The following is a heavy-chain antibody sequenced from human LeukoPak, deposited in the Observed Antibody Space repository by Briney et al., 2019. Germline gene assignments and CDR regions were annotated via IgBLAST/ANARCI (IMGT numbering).Heavy chain of an antibody. D-gene: IGHD3-16*02. J-gene: IGHJ6*03. CDR1: GGSISSSSYY. CDR2: IYYSGST. CDR3: ARASKSYDYVWGSYRYDYYYYYMDV. V-gene: IGHV4-39*07. Sequence: SETLSLTCTVSGGSISSSSYYWGWIRQPPGKGLEWIGSIYYSGSTYYNPSLKSRVTMSVDTSKNQFSLKLSSVTAADTAVYYCARASKSYDYVWGSYRYDYYYYYMDVWGKGTTVTISS.